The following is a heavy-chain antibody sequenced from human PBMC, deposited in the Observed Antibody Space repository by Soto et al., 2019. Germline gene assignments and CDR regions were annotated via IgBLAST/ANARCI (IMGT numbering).Heavy chain of an antibody. CDR3: ATIAITGTTSDLGFDY. V-gene: IGHV1-69*06. J-gene: IGHJ4*02. Sequence: SVKVSCRASGGTFSSYAISWVRQAPGQGLEWMGGIIPIFGTANYAQKFQGRVTITADKSTSTAYMELSSLRSEDTAVYYCATIAITGTTSDLGFDYSGQGTLVTVSS. CDR2: IIPIFGTA. CDR1: GGTFSSYA. D-gene: IGHD1-20*01.